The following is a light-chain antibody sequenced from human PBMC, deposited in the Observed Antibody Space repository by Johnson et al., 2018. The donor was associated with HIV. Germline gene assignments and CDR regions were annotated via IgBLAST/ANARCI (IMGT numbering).Light chain of an antibody. J-gene: IGLJ1*01. CDR3: GTVDRSLGAGGG. V-gene: IGLV1-51*02. CDR1: SSNIGNNY. Sequence: SVLTQPPSVSAAPGQKVTISCSGSSSNIGNNYVSWYQQRPGTAPKLLIYENNKRPSGIPDRFSGSNSGPSATLGLPGPHTGDEADYYCGTVDRSLGAGGGFVTGTKVTVL. CDR2: ENN.